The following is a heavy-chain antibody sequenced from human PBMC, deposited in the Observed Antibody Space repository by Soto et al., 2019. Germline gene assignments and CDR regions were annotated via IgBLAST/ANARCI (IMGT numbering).Heavy chain of an antibody. CDR1: GYSFTSYE. CDR3: ATCTERGGY. V-gene: IGHV1-8*01. J-gene: IGHJ4*02. D-gene: IGHD1-1*01. CDR2: MNPDRGNT. Sequence: QVQLVQAGAEVKKPGASVKVSCKASGYSFTSYEINWVQQATGQGLEWLGWMNPDRGNTGYGEKFQGRITMTRNTAISTAYMELRSLRCEDTSVYYCATCTERGGYWGQGTLVTVSS.